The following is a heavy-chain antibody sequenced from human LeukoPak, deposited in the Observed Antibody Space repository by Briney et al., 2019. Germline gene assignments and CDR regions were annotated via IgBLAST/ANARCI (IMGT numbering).Heavy chain of an antibody. V-gene: IGHV4-38-2*02. CDR2: IYNSGST. CDR3: ARAYSSSWYFNWFDP. CDR1: GYSISSAYF. Sequence: PSETLSLTCTVSGYSISSAYFWGWIRQPPGNGLEWIGTIYNSGSTYYNASLESRVTISVDTSKNQFSLKLSSVTAADTAVYYCARAYSSSWYFNWFDPWGQGTLVTVSS. J-gene: IGHJ5*02. D-gene: IGHD6-13*01.